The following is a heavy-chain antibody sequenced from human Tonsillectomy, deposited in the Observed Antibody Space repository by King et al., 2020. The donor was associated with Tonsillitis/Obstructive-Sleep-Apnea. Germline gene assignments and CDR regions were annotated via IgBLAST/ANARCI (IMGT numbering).Heavy chain of an antibody. CDR1: GFTFSSYY. D-gene: IGHD3-3*01. J-gene: IGHJ3*02. CDR2: ISGSSSSI. CDR3: AIECLFSIFGVLIKDAFDI. Sequence: VQLVESGGGLVKPGGSLRLSCAASGFTFSSYYINWVRQAPGKGLEWVSSISGSSSSIYYADSVKGRFTISRDNAKNSLSLQMNNLRAEDTAMYYCAIECLFSIFGVLIKDAFDIWGQGTMVTVSP. V-gene: IGHV3-21*01.